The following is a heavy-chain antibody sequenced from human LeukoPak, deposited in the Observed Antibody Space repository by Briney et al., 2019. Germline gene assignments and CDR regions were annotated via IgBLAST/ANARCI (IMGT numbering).Heavy chain of an antibody. CDR3: ARDGGWLHQ. CDR1: GFTFSSYA. V-gene: IGHV3-21*01. CDR2: ISSSSSYI. Sequence: SGGSLRLSCAASGFTFSSYAMSWVRQAPGKGLEWVSSISSSSSYIYYADSVKGRFTISRDNAKNSLYLQMNSLRAEDTAVYYCARDGGWLHQRGQGTLVTVSS. J-gene: IGHJ4*02. D-gene: IGHD5-24*01.